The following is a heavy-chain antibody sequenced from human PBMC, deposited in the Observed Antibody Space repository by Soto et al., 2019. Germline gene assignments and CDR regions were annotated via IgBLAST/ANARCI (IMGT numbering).Heavy chain of an antibody. CDR1: GFTFSSYG. CDR2: TSYDGTNK. Sequence: GGSLRLSCAASGFTFSSYGMHWVRQAPGKGLEWVAVTSYDGTNKYYADSVKGRFTISRDNSKNTLYLQINSLRAEDTAVYYCAKDLYNGKDYRFHKCGMDVWGLGTTVPVSS. D-gene: IGHD1-1*01. CDR3: AKDLYNGKDYRFHKCGMDV. J-gene: IGHJ6*02. V-gene: IGHV3-30*18.